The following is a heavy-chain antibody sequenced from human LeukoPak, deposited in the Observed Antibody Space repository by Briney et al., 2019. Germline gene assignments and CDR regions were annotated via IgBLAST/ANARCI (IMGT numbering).Heavy chain of an antibody. CDR3: ARIEMATSHFDY. CDR1: GFTVSSNY. Sequence: GGSLRLSCAASGFTVSSNYMSWVRQAPGKGLEWVSVIYSGGSTYYADSVKGRFTISRDNSKNTLYLQMNSLRAEDTAAYYCARIEMATSHFDYWGQGTLVTVSP. D-gene: IGHD5-24*01. V-gene: IGHV3-66*02. J-gene: IGHJ4*02. CDR2: IYSGGST.